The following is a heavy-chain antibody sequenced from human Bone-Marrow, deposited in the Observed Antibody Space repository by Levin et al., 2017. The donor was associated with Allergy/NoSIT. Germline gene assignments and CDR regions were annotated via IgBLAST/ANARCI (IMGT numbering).Heavy chain of an antibody. J-gene: IGHJ4*02. D-gene: IGHD3-10*01. CDR2: IYYNGST. CDR3: ARVLAGFDGSAMAYDY. CDR1: GASIRSGAYY. Sequence: SSETLSLTCTVSGASIRSGAYYWSWVRQPPGQGLEWIGYIYYNGSTYFNPSLKSRVSISVHTSKNQFSLKLSPVTAAATADYYCARVLAGFDGSAMAYDYWGRGSLVTGSS. V-gene: IGHV4-31*03.